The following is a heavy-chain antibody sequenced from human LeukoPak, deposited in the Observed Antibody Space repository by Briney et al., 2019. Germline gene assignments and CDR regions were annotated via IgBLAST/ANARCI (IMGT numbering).Heavy chain of an antibody. J-gene: IGHJ5*02. CDR2: IKQDGSEK. Sequence: GGSLRLSCATSGFTFSSYWMSWVRQAPGKGLEWVANIKQDGSEKYYVDSVKGRFTISRDNARNSLYLQMNSLRAEDTAVYYCARDHYSSDIVVVPAASEGVFWFDPWGQGTLVTVSS. CDR3: ARDHYSSDIVVVPAASEGVFWFDP. D-gene: IGHD2-2*01. V-gene: IGHV3-7*01. CDR1: GFTFSSYW.